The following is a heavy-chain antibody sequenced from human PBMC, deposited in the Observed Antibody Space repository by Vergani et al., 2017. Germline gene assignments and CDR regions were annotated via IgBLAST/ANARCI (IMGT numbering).Heavy chain of an antibody. J-gene: IGHJ5*02. CDR2: IYYTGST. CDR1: GGSISSSSDY. CDR3: ARREKTWFDP. Sequence: QLQLQESGPGLVKPSETLSLTCTVSGGSISSSSDYWGWFRQPPGKGLEWIGTIYYTGSTYYNLALKSRVIISVDTSKNQFSLKMSFVTAADTAVYYCARREKTWFDPWGQGTLVTVSS. V-gene: IGHV4-39*01.